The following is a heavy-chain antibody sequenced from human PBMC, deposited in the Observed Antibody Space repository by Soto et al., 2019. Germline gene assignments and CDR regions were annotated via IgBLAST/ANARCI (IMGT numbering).Heavy chain of an antibody. Sequence: QLQLQESGPGLVKPSETLSLTCTVSGGSITSSSFYWGWLRQPPGKGLEWFGHIFHTGATYYNPTLMSRLRMSVGTSKIQFSLTLSSVTATDTAVYYCARRRIVPNNNCGYWGQGTLVTVSS. CDR3: ARRRIVPNNNCGY. D-gene: IGHD1-26*01. CDR2: IFHTGAT. V-gene: IGHV4-39*01. J-gene: IGHJ4*02. CDR1: GGSITSSSFY.